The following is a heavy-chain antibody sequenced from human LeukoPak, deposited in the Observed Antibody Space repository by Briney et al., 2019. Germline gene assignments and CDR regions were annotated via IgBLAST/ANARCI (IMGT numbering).Heavy chain of an antibody. D-gene: IGHD3-3*01. Sequence: SQTLSLTCTVSGGSISSGDYYWSWIRQHPGKGLEWIGYIYYSGSTYYNPSLKSRVTISVDTSKNQFSLKLSSVTAADTAVYYCARYLRFLEWPLMDVWGQGTTVTVSS. CDR1: GGSISSGDYY. J-gene: IGHJ6*02. V-gene: IGHV4-31*03. CDR3: ARYLRFLEWPLMDV. CDR2: IYYSGST.